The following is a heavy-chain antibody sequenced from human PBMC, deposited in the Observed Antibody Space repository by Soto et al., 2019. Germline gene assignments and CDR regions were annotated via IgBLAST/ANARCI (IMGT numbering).Heavy chain of an antibody. V-gene: IGHV5-10-1*01. CDR2: IDPSDSYT. D-gene: IGHD5-18*01. CDR1: GYSFTSYW. J-gene: IGHJ6*02. Sequence: PGESLKISCKGSGYSFTSYWISWVRQMPGKGLEWMGRIDPSDSYTNYSPSFQGHVTISADKSISTAYLQWSSLKASDTAMYYCATSGVDTANDSYGMDVWGQGTTVTVSS. CDR3: ATSGVDTANDSYGMDV.